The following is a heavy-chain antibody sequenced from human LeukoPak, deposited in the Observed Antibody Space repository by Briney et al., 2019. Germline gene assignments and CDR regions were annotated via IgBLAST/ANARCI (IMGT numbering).Heavy chain of an antibody. CDR3: ARRAAAGNNWFDP. J-gene: IGHJ5*02. CDR2: IYYSGST. D-gene: IGHD6-13*01. CDR1: GGSISSSRYY. Sequence: SETLSLTCTVSGGSISSSRYYWGWIRQPPGKGLEWIGSIYYSGSTYYNPSLKSRVTISVDTSKNQFSLKLSSVTAADTAVYYCARRAAAGNNWFDPWGQGTLVTVSS. V-gene: IGHV4-39*01.